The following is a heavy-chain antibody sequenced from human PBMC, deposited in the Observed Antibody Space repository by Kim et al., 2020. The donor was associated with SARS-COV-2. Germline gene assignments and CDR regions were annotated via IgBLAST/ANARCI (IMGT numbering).Heavy chain of an antibody. CDR2: ISYDGSNK. V-gene: IGHV3-30-3*01. Sequence: GGSLRLSYAASGFTFSSYAMHWVRQAPGKGLEWVAVISYDGSNKYYADSVKGRFTISRDNSKNTLYLQMNSLRAEDTAVYYCARVNSGSYRGGFDYWGQG. D-gene: IGHD1-26*01. J-gene: IGHJ4*02. CDR1: GFTFSSYA. CDR3: ARVNSGSYRGGFDY.